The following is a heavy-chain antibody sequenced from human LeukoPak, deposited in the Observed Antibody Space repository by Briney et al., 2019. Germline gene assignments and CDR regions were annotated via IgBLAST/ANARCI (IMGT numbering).Heavy chain of an antibody. V-gene: IGHV4-59*12. CDR3: AREGGSYS. Sequence: PSETLSLTCTVSGGSISSYYWSWIRQPPGKGLEWIGSIYYSGSTYYNPSLKSRVAISVDTSKNQFSLKLSSVTAADTAVYYCAREGGSYSWGQGTLVTVSS. CDR1: GGSISSYY. J-gene: IGHJ4*02. CDR2: IYYSGST. D-gene: IGHD1-26*01.